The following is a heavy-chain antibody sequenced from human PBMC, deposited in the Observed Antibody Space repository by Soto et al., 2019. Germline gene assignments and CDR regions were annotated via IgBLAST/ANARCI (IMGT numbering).Heavy chain of an antibody. CDR1: GYTFTSYG. J-gene: IGHJ5*02. Sequence: QVQLVQSGAEVKKPGASVKVSCKASGYTFTSYGISWVRQAPGQGLEWMGWISAYNGNTNYAQKLQGRVTMTTDTSTTTPYMELRSLRSDDPTVYYCARKDVPAAPFDPWGQGTLVTVSS. CDR3: ARKDVPAAPFDP. V-gene: IGHV1-18*01. D-gene: IGHD2-2*01. CDR2: ISAYNGNT.